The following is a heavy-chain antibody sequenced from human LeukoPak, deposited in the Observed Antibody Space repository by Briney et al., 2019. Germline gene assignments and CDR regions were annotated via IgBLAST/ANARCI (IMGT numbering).Heavy chain of an antibody. V-gene: IGHV3-23*01. J-gene: IGHJ4*02. CDR1: GFTFSSYA. Sequence: PGGSLRLSCAASGFTFSSYAMTWVRQAPGKGLEWVSGISGSGGSTYYPDSVKGRFTISRDNSKNTLYLQMNSLRAEDTAVYYRAKDDPYGLGSPVGAFDYWGQGTLVTVSS. CDR2: ISGSGGST. D-gene: IGHD3-10*01. CDR3: AKDDPYGLGSPVGAFDY.